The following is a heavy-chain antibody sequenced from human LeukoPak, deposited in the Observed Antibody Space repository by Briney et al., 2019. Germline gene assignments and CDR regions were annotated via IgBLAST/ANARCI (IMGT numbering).Heavy chain of an antibody. CDR1: GDTFTSYY. CDR3: ARGGRKGYYYGSGSYEFDY. D-gene: IGHD3-10*01. V-gene: IGHV1-46*03. Sequence: ASVKVSCKASGDTFTSYYMHWVRQAPGQGLEWMGIINPSGGSTSYAQKFQGRVTMTRDTSTSTVYMELSSLRSEDTAVYYCARGGRKGYYYGSGSYEFDYWGQGTLVTVSS. CDR2: INPSGGST. J-gene: IGHJ4*02.